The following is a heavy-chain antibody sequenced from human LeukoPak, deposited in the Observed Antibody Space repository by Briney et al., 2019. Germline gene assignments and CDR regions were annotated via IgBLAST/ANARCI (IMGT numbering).Heavy chain of an antibody. CDR2: ISGSGDST. J-gene: IGHJ4*02. D-gene: IGHD5-24*01. CDR3: ATCKDAYNLLDF. V-gene: IGHV3-23*01. Sequence: GGSLRLSCAASGFTFSTYAMTWVRQAPGKGLEWDSAISGSGDSTHYADSVKGRFTISRDNSKNSLYLQLNSLRVEDTAVYYCATCKDAYNLLDFWGQGTLVTVSS. CDR1: GFTFSTYA.